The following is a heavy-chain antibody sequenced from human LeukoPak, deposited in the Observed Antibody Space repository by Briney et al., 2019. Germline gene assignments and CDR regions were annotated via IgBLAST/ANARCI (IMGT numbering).Heavy chain of an antibody. D-gene: IGHD2-15*01. V-gene: IGHV1-18*01. J-gene: IGHJ3*02. CDR1: GYTFTSYG. CDR2: ISAYNGNT. Sequence: ASVKVSCKASGYTFTSYGISWVRQAPGQGLEWMGWISAYNGNTNYAQKLQGRVTMTTDTSTSTAYMELRSLRSDDTAVYYCARPGLTYCSGGSCYPELRIWGQGTMVTVSS. CDR3: ARPGLTYCSGGSCYPELRI.